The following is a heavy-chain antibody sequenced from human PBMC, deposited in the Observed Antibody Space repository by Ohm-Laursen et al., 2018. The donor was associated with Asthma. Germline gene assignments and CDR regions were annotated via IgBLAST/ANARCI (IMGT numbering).Heavy chain of an antibody. CDR2: IHDSGNT. V-gene: IGHV4-59*01. J-gene: IGHJ5*02. D-gene: IGHD2/OR15-2a*01. CDR1: GGSINNFY. CDR3: ARGVVSRTTPNWFDP. Sequence: ETLSLTCNVSGGSINNFYWHWIRQPPGKGLEWIGYIHDSGNTQYNPSLKSRVTISLDTSKRQFSLSLNSASVADTAVYYCARGVVSRTTPNWFDPWGQGTLVTVSS.